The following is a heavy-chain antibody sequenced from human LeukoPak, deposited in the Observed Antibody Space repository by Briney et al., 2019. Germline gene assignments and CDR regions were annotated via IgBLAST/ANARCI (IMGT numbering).Heavy chain of an antibody. V-gene: IGHV3-23*01. D-gene: IGHD2-15*01. CDR1: GFTFSTYD. CDR2: ISHSGIIA. CDR3: AKAVPTATHY. Sequence: GGSLGLSCAASGFTFSTYDMSWVRQAPGKGLEWVSFISHSGIIANYADSVKGRFTISRDNSKNTLYLQMNSLRLEDTAVYYCAKAVPTATHYWGQGTLVTVSS. J-gene: IGHJ4*02.